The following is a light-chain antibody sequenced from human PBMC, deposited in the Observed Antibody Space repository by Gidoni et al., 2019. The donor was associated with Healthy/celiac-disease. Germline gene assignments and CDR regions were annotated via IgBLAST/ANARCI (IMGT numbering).Light chain of an antibody. J-gene: IGKJ1*01. CDR3: QQRSNWPT. CDR2: DAS. CDR1: QSVSSY. Sequence: EIVLTQSPATLSLSPGERATLSCRASQSVSSYLAWYQQKPGQAPRLLIYDASNRATGIPARFSGRGSGTDFTLTISSLEPEDFAVYYCQQRSNWPTFXQXTKVEIK. V-gene: IGKV3-11*01.